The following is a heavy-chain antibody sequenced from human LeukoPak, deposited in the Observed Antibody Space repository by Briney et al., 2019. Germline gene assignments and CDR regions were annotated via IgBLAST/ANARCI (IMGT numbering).Heavy chain of an antibody. CDR2: IYTSGST. V-gene: IGHV4-4*09. D-gene: IGHD2-21*02. CDR3: ARTVVVTAIHFFDY. Sequence: KTSETLSLTCTVSGGSISNYYWSWIRQPPGKGLEWIGYIYTSGSTNYNPSLESRVTISVDTSKNHFSLKLSSVTAADTAVYHCARTVVVTAIHFFDYWGQGTLVTVSS. CDR1: GGSISNYY. J-gene: IGHJ4*02.